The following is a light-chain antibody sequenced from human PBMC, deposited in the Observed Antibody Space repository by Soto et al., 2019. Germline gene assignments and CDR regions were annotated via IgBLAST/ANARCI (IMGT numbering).Light chain of an antibody. V-gene: IGLV2-14*03. CDR1: SSDIGGYNF. CDR2: EVN. J-gene: IGLJ1*01. Sequence: QSVLTQPASVSGSPGQSITISCTGTSSDIGGYNFVSWYQKHPDKGHKIKNYEVNNRPSGVSNRLSGSKSGNTASMNISGLQAEDEADYYCSSYTSSSTPYVFGTGTKVTVL. CDR3: SSYTSSSTPYV.